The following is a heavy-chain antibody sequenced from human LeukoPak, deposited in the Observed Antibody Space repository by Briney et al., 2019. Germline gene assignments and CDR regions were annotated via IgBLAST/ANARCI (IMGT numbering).Heavy chain of an antibody. V-gene: IGHV4-31*03. Sequence: SQTLSLTCTVSGGSISSGGYYWSWIRQHPGKGLEWIGYIYYGGSTYYNPSLKSRITISVDTSKNQFSLKLSSVTAADTAIYYCAREYCNSISCPVWFDPWGQGTLVTVSS. CDR1: GGSISSGGYY. J-gene: IGHJ5*02. CDR3: AREYCNSISCPVWFDP. CDR2: IYYGGST. D-gene: IGHD2/OR15-2a*01.